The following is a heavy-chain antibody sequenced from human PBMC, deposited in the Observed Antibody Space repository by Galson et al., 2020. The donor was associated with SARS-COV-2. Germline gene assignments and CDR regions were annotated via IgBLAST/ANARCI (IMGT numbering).Heavy chain of an antibody. Sequence: GGSLRLSCAASGFTFSSYAMSWVRQAPGKGLEWVSAISGSGGSTYYADSVKGRFTISRDNSKNTLYLQMNSLRAEDTAVYYCAKEGYYYDSSGSYGVDYYYYYYMDVWGKGTTVTVSS. J-gene: IGHJ6*03. CDR3: AKEGYYYDSSGSYGVDYYYYYYMDV. CDR1: GFTFSSYA. V-gene: IGHV3-23*01. D-gene: IGHD3-22*01. CDR2: ISGSGGST.